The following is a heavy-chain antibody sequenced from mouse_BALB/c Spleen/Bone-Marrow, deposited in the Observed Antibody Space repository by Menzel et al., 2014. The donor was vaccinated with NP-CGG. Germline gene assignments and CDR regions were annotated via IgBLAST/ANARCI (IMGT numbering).Heavy chain of an antibody. D-gene: IGHD2-4*01. V-gene: IGHV4-1*02. CDR1: GFYFSAYW. CDR3: ARLYDYSWFAY. CDR2: INPDSRTI. J-gene: IGHJ3*01. Sequence: EVQLQQSGGGLVQPGGSLKLSCAASGFYFSAYWMSWVRQAPGKGLEWIGEINPDSRTINYTPSLKDKFIISRDNAKNTLYLQMSKVRSEDTALYYCARLYDYSWFAYWGQGTLVTVSA.